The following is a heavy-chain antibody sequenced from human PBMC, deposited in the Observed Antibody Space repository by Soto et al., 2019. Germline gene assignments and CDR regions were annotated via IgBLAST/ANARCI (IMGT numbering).Heavy chain of an antibody. J-gene: IGHJ4*02. Sequence: SETLSLTCTVSGAPVSSTTYTWGWVRQPPGKGLEWVASVYYGGRSYYNPSLNSRVTISVDTSKNQFSLKMTSVTAADTAVYYCARLGDYGDYYFDYWGQGTLVTVSS. D-gene: IGHD4-17*01. CDR2: VYYGGRS. V-gene: IGHV4-39*01. CDR1: GAPVSSTTYT. CDR3: ARLGDYGDYYFDY.